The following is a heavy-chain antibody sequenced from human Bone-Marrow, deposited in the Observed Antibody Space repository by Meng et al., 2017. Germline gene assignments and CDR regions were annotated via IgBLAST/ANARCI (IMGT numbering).Heavy chain of an antibody. Sequence: INLKESGPTLVKPTQTLTLTCTFSGCSLSTSGVGVGWIRQPPGKALEWLALIYWDDDKRYSPSLKSRLTITKDTSKNQVVLTMTNMDPVDTATYYCAHFYYDYVWGSYTTWGQGTLVTVSS. J-gene: IGHJ5*02. V-gene: IGHV2-5*02. CDR2: IYWDDDK. CDR3: AHFYYDYVWGSYTT. D-gene: IGHD3-16*01. CDR1: GCSLSTSGVG.